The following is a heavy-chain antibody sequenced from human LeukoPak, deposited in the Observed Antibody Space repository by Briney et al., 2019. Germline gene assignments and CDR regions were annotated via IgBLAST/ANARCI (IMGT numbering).Heavy chain of an antibody. J-gene: IGHJ4*02. V-gene: IGHV4-39*01. CDR2: INYSGTT. CDR1: SGSFSSSSYY. Sequence: SETLSLTCTVSSGSFSSSSYYCGWIRQPPGMGLEWIATINYSGTTYYNPSLKSRVTTSVDTSKSQFSLKLTSVTAADTAVYYCARLRGGIQLWGDWGQGTQVTVSS. D-gene: IGHD5-18*01. CDR3: ARLRGGIQLWGD.